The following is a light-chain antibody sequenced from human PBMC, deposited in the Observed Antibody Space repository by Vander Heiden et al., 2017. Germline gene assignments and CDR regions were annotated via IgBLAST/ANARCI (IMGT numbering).Light chain of an antibody. CDR2: LGS. CDR1: QSLLHGNGYNY. V-gene: IGKV2-28*01. Sequence: DIVMTQSPLSLPVTPGEPASISCRSSQSLLHGNGYNYLDWYLQKPGQSPQLLIYLGSYRASGVPDRFSGSGSGTDFTLKISRVEAEDVGIYYCMQVLQNPLTFGGGTKVEIK. J-gene: IGKJ4*01. CDR3: MQVLQNPLT.